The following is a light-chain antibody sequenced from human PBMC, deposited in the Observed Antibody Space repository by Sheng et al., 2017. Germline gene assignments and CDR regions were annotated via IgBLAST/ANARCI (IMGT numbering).Light chain of an antibody. V-gene: IGKV2D-29*01. CDR1: QSLLDSHGKTC. Sequence: DIVMTQTQLSLSVTPGQPASISCKSSQSLLDSHGKTCLSWYLQKPGQPPQLLIYEVSNRFSGVPDRFSGSGSGTDFSLKITRMEAGDVGIYYCMQNLQLPYTFGQGTKLEIK. J-gene: IGKJ2*01. CDR3: MQNLQLPYT. CDR2: EVS.